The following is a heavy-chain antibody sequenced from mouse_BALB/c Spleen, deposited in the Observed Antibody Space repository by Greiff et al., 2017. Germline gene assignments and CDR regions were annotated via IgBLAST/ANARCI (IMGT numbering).Heavy chain of an antibody. Sequence: EVMLVESGGGLVQPGGSRKLSCAASGFTFSSFGMHWVRQAPEKGLEWVAYISSGSSTIYYADTVKGRFTISRDNPKNTLFLQMTSLRSEDTAMYYCARGRFITTATYFDYWGQGTTLTVSS. CDR2: ISSGSSTI. V-gene: IGHV5-17*02. J-gene: IGHJ2*01. CDR3: ARGRFITTATYFDY. D-gene: IGHD1-2*01. CDR1: GFTFSSFG.